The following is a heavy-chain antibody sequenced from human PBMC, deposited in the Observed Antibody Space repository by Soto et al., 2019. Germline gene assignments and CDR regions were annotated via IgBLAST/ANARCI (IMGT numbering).Heavy chain of an antibody. CDR3: ARSSAYPYYFDY. CDR2: ISSGGNAI. Sequence: LRLSCAASGFRFTDYYMTWIRQAPGKGLEWVSYISSGGNAIYYADSVKGRFTISKDNTKKSLYLQMNYLRAEDTAVYYCARSSAYPYYFDYWGRGALVTVSS. D-gene: IGHD2-21*01. V-gene: IGHV3-11*01. CDR1: GFRFTDYY. J-gene: IGHJ4*02.